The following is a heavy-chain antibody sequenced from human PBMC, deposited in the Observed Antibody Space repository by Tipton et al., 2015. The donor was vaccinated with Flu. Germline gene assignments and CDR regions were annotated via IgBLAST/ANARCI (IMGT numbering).Heavy chain of an antibody. CDR3: VRQPYLGDYGGYFDY. Sequence: QSGPEVKKPGESLKISCKGSRYSFTSYWIGWVRQMPGKGLEWMGIIYPGDSDTRYSPSFQGQVTISADKSISTAYLQWSSLKASDTAMYYCVRQPYLGDYGGYFDYWGQGTLVTVSS. CDR2: IYPGDSDT. D-gene: IGHD4-17*01. V-gene: IGHV5-51*01. CDR1: RYSFTSYW. J-gene: IGHJ4*02.